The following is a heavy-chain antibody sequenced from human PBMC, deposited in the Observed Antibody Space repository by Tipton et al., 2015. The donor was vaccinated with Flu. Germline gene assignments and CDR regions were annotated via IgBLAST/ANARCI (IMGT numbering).Heavy chain of an antibody. CDR3: ARDRSGSNSLDY. Sequence: TLSLTCTVSGASISGYYWSWIRQPAGKGLEWIGHVYSSGSTKYNPSLKGRVTLSVDKSRNQFSLELNSVTAADTAVYYCARDRSGSNSLDYWGQGTLVTVSS. CDR2: VYSSGST. V-gene: IGHV4-4*07. D-gene: IGHD1-26*01. CDR1: GASISGYY. J-gene: IGHJ4*02.